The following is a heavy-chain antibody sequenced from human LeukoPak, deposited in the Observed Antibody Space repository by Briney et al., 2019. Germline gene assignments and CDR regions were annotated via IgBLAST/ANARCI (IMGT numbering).Heavy chain of an antibody. CDR1: GGSISSSSYY. CDR2: IYYSGST. Sequence: KPSETLSLTCTVSGGSISSSSYYWGWIRQPPGKGLEWIGSIYYSGSTYYNPSLKSRVTISVDTSKNQFSLKLSSVTAADTAVYYCARPGSSYYFDYWGQGTLVTVSS. V-gene: IGHV4-39*01. J-gene: IGHJ4*02. CDR3: ARPGSSYYFDY. D-gene: IGHD6-13*01.